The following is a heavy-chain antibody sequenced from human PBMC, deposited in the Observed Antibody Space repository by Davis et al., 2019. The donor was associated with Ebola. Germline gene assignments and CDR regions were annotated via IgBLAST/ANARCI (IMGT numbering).Heavy chain of an antibody. D-gene: IGHD1-26*01. CDR1: GFTVSSNY. V-gene: IGHV3-7*01. CDR2: INEDGSEK. J-gene: IGHJ4*02. CDR3: TSDWGNSGSYYDY. Sequence: GESLKISCAASGFTVSSNYMSWVRQAPGKGLEWVANINEDGSEKYYVASVKGRFTISRDNAKNSLFLQMNSLRAEDTAVYYCTSDWGNSGSYYDYWGQGTLVTVSS.